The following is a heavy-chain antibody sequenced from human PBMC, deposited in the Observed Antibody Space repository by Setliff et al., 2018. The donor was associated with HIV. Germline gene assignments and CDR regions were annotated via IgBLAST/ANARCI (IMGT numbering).Heavy chain of an antibody. CDR2: ISHSGTA. CDR1: GGSFSGSS. D-gene: IGHD4-17*01. Sequence: SETLSLTCAVYGGSFSGSSWSWIRQPPGRGLEWIGEISHSGTANYNPSLKSRVTLSLDTAKNRFSLNLKSVTDAETAVYFCARGLPDVRNGYDYGDWYFDPWGRGTLVTVSS. CDR3: ARGLPDVRNGYDYGDWYFDP. J-gene: IGHJ2*01. V-gene: IGHV4-34*01.